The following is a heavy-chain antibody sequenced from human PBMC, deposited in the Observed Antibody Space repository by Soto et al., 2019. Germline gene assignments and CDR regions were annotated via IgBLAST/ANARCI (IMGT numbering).Heavy chain of an antibody. CDR3: AKDRDSVMVVTATFDY. V-gene: IGHV3-23*01. CDR1: GFTFSSYA. Sequence: GGSLRLSCAASGFTFSSYAMSLVRQAPGKGLEWVSIISGSGGTTFYADSVKGRFTISRDNSKNTLYLQMNSLRAEDTAVYYCAKDRDSVMVVTATFDYWGQGTQVTVSS. CDR2: ISGSGGTT. D-gene: IGHD2-15*01. J-gene: IGHJ4*02.